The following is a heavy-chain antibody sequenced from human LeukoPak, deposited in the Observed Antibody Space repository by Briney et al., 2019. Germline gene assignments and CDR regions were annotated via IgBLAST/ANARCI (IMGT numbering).Heavy chain of an antibody. V-gene: IGHV4-4*07. CDR1: GGSISSYY. CDR3: ARDRATVNFGYYYMDV. J-gene: IGHJ6*03. D-gene: IGHD4-17*01. Sequence: SETLSLTCAVSGGSISSYYWSWIRQPAGKGLEWIGRMNTSGSTNYNPSLKSRVTMSVDTSKNQLSLKLSSVTAADTAVYYCARDRATVNFGYYYMDVWGKGTTVTVSS. CDR2: MNTSGST.